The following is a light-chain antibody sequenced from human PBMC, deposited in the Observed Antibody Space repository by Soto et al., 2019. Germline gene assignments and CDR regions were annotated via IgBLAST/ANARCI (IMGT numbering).Light chain of an antibody. Sequence: SALTKAPSVSAAPGYKVTISCSGSNSNIGNNYVSWYQQLPGTAPRSLIYENNKRPSGIPDRFSGSRCGTSATLVITGLQTGDEADYYCGTWDSSLSALYETGTKVTVL. J-gene: IGLJ1*01. V-gene: IGLV1-51*02. CDR1: NSNIGNNY. CDR2: ENN. CDR3: GTWDSSLSAL.